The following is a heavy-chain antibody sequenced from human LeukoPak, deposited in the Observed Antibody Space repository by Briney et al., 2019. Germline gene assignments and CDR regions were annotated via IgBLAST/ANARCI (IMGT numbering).Heavy chain of an antibody. CDR1: GGSFSGYY. V-gene: IGHV4-34*01. Sequence: SETLSLTCAVYGGSFSGYYWSWIRQPPGKGLEWIGEINHSGSTNYNPSLKGRVTISVDTSKNQFSLKLSSVTAADTAVYYCARDSSGWPLDYWGQGTLVTVSS. D-gene: IGHD6-19*01. CDR2: INHSGST. CDR3: ARDSSGWPLDY. J-gene: IGHJ4*02.